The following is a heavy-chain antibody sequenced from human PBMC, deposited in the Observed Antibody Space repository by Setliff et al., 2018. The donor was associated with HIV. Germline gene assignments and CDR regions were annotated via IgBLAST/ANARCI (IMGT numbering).Heavy chain of an antibody. CDR1: GFTVSSNY. V-gene: IGHV3-66*01. D-gene: IGHD3-9*01. CDR3: ASEDYDLLTGYRGGSPGDY. CDR2: IYSGGST. J-gene: IGHJ4*01. Sequence: GGSLRLSCAASGFTVSSNYMSWVRQAPGKGLEWVSVIYSGGSTYYADSVKGRFTISRDNSKNTLYLQMNSLRAEDTAVYYCASEDYDLLTGYRGGSPGDYWGHGARVTVSS.